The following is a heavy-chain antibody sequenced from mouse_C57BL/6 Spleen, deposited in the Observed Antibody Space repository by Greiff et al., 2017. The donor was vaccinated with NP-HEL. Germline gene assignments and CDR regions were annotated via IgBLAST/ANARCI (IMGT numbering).Heavy chain of an antibody. J-gene: IGHJ1*03. D-gene: IGHD2-3*01. CDR1: GYTFTSYW. Sequence: QVQLKQPGAELVRPGTSVKLSCKASGYTFTSYWMHWVKQRPGQGLEWIGVIDPSDSYTNYNQKFKGKATLTVDTSSSTAYMQLSSLTSEDSAVYYWARSRIDGYYGYFDVWGTGTTVTVSS. CDR3: ARSRIDGYYGYFDV. V-gene: IGHV1-59*01. CDR2: IDPSDSYT.